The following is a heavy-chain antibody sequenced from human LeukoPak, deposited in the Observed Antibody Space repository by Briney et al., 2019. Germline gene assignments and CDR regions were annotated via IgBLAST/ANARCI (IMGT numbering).Heavy chain of an antibody. V-gene: IGHV3-11*01. CDR3: ARDREETYYYDSSGYYRSFDY. CDR2: ISSSGSTI. D-gene: IGHD3-22*01. CDR1: GFTFSDYY. J-gene: IGHJ4*02. Sequence: PGGSLRLSSAASGFTFSDYYMSWIRQAPGKGLEWVSYISSSGSTIYYADSVKGRFTISRDNAKNSLYLQMNSLRAEDTAVYYCARDREETYYYDSSGYYRSFDYWGQGTLVTVSS.